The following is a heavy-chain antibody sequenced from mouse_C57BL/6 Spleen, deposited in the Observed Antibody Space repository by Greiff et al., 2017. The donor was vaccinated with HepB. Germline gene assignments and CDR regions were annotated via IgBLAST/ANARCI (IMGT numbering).Heavy chain of an antibody. J-gene: IGHJ3*01. D-gene: IGHD1-1*01. CDR1: GYTFTSYW. V-gene: IGHV1-69*01. CDR2: IDPSDSYT. CDR3: ASDNGLTWGFAY. Sequence: QVQLQQPGAELVMPGASVKLSCKASGYTFTSYWMHWVKQRPGQGLEWIGEIDPSDSYTNYNQKFKGKSTLTVDKSSSTAYMQLSSLTSEDSAVYYCASDNGLTWGFAYWGQGTLVTVSA.